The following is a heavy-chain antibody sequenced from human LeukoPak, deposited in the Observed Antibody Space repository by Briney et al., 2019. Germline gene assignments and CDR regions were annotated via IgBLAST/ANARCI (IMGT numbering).Heavy chain of an antibody. J-gene: IGHJ4*02. D-gene: IGHD3-10*01. CDR3: TSLYGSGSYYLDY. CDR2: IRSKANSYAT. CDR1: GFTFRSYD. Sequence: PGGSLRLSCAASGFTFRSYDMHWVRQASGKGLEWVGRIRSKANSYATAYAASVKGRFTISRDDSKNTAYLQMNSLKTEDTAVYYCTSLYGSGSYYLDYWGQGTLVTVSS. V-gene: IGHV3-73*01.